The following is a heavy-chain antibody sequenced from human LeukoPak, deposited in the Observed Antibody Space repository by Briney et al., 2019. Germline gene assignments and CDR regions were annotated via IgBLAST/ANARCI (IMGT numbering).Heavy chain of an antibody. Sequence: GGSLRLSCAASGFTLNNAWMSWVRQAPGKGLEWLGRIKGETDGGTIDYAAPVKGRFTISRDDSRNTLYLQMDSLKIEDTAVYYCARGSYDFWGGPIDYWGQGTLVTVSS. J-gene: IGHJ4*02. D-gene: IGHD3-3*01. CDR3: ARGSYDFWGGPIDY. CDR2: IKGETDGGTI. V-gene: IGHV3-15*01. CDR1: GFTLNNAW.